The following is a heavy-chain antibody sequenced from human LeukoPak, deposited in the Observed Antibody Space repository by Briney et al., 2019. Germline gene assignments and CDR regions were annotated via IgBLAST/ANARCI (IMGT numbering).Heavy chain of an antibody. V-gene: IGHV3-7*03. Sequence: GGSLRLSCAASGFTFSTYWMSWVRQAPGKGLEWVANIKQDGSEKYYVDSAKGRFTISRDNAKNSLYLQMNSLRAEDMALYYCAKDLYYDFSRAFDIWGRGTMVTVSS. CDR3: AKDLYYDFSRAFDI. D-gene: IGHD3-3*01. CDR2: IKQDGSEK. CDR1: GFTFSTYW. J-gene: IGHJ3*02.